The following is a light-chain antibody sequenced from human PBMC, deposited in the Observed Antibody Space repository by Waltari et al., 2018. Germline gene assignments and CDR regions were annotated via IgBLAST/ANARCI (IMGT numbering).Light chain of an antibody. CDR1: SSDVGYSKY. CDR3: SSYTTRSTRV. CDR2: DVT. Sequence: QSALTQPASVSGSPGQSITISCTAPSSDVGYSKYVSWYHQHPGKVPKLLIYDVTNRPSGISYRFSGSKSGYTASLTISGLQAEDEADYYCSSYTTRSTRVFGTGTKVTVL. J-gene: IGLJ1*01. V-gene: IGLV2-14*03.